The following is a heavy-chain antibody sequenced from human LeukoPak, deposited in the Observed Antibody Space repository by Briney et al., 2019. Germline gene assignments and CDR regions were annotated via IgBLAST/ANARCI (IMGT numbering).Heavy chain of an antibody. CDR1: GGSITNYY. Sequence: SETLSLTCTVSGGSITNYYWSWIRQPPGKGLEWIGYIYNSGNTKYTPSLKSRVTISVDTSKHQFSLKLTSVTAADTAVYYCARGGEVSWFDPWGQGTLVTVSS. V-gene: IGHV4-59*01. J-gene: IGHJ5*02. CDR3: ARGGEVSWFDP. D-gene: IGHD3-16*01. CDR2: IYNSGNT.